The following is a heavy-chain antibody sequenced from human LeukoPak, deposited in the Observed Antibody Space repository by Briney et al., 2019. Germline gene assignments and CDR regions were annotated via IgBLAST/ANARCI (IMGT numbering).Heavy chain of an antibody. CDR3: AREGISGSVYYYDSSGYSDTRFDP. CDR2: IYTSGST. J-gene: IGHJ5*02. D-gene: IGHD3-22*01. Sequence: SETLSLTCTVSGGSISSGSYYWSWIRQPAGKGQEWIGRIYTSGSTNYNPSLKSRVTISVDTSKNQFSLKLSSVTAADTAVYYCAREGISGSVYYYDSSGYSDTRFDPWGQGTLVTVSS. V-gene: IGHV4-61*02. CDR1: GGSISSGSYY.